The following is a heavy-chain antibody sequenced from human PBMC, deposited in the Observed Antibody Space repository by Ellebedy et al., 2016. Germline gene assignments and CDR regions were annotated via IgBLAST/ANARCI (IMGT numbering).Heavy chain of an antibody. CDR2: ISAYNGNT. J-gene: IGHJ4*02. Sequence: ASVKVSXKASGYTFTSYAMNWVRQAPGQGLEWMGWISAYNGNTNYAQKLQGRVTMTTDTSTSTAYMELRSLRSDDTAVYYCARGLMVRGVISFYYFDYWGQGTLVTVSS. CDR3: ARGLMVRGVISFYYFDY. D-gene: IGHD3-10*01. CDR1: GYTFTSYA. V-gene: IGHV1-18*01.